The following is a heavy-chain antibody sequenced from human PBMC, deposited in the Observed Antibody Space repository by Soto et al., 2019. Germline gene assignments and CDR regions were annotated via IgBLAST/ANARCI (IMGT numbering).Heavy chain of an antibody. D-gene: IGHD3-3*01. Sequence: EVQLVESGGGLVKPGGSLRLSCAVSDFAFTSAWMHWVRQAPGRGLEWVGRVKSEANGGAADYAAPVKGRFTISRDDSRNTLYLQMNSLKTEDTAVYYCTSEGRSGSRWYYCGMDVWGQGTTVTVS. V-gene: IGHV3-15*07. J-gene: IGHJ6*02. CDR2: VKSEANGGAA. CDR3: TSEGRSGSRWYYCGMDV. CDR1: DFAFTSAW.